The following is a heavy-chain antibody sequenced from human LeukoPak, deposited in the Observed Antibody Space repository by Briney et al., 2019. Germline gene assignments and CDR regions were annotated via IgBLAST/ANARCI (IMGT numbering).Heavy chain of an antibody. D-gene: IGHD1-26*01. CDR3: AKGRIVGATSFDY. CDR1: GFSISSYD. CDR2: VSHDGGRT. J-gene: IGHJ4*02. Sequence: GRSLRLSCAASGFSISSYDMSWVRQAPGKGLEWVSGVSHDGGRTYYVDSVKGRLTISRDISKNSLYLQMNSLRAEDTAIYYCAKGRIVGATSFDYWGQGTLVTVSS. V-gene: IGHV3-23*01.